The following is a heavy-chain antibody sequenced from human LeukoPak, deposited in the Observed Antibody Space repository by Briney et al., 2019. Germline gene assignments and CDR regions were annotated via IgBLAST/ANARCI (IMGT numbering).Heavy chain of an antibody. Sequence: PGGSLRLSCAASGFTFSSHWMHWVRQAPGKGLEWVSSISSSSSHIYYADSVRGRFTISRDNAKNSLFLQMNSLRAEDTAVYYCAGETFYYGSGSSTMDVWGKGTTVTVSS. CDR2: ISSSSSHI. V-gene: IGHV3-21*01. CDR3: AGETFYYGSGSSTMDV. D-gene: IGHD3-10*01. CDR1: GFTFSSHW. J-gene: IGHJ6*04.